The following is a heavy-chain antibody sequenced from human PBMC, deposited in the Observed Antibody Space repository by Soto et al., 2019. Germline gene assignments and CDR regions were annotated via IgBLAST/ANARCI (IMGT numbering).Heavy chain of an antibody. CDR1: GGSFSGYY. J-gene: IGHJ4*02. CDR3: ARAQYYGDYAALGY. D-gene: IGHD4-17*01. Sequence: QVQLQQWGAGLLKPSETLSLTCAVYGGSFSGYYWSWIRQPPGKGLEWIGEINHSGSTNYNPSLKSRVTISVDPSKNQFSLKLSSVTAADTAVYYCARAQYYGDYAALGYWGQGTLVTVSS. CDR2: INHSGST. V-gene: IGHV4-34*01.